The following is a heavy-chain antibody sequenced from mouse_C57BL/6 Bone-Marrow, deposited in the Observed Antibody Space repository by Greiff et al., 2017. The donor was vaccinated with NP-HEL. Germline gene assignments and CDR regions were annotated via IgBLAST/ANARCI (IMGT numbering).Heavy chain of an antibody. J-gene: IGHJ3*01. CDR2: IDPSDSYT. D-gene: IGHD1-1*01. V-gene: IGHV1-69*01. CDR1: GYTFTSYW. CDR3: ARSRSPSYYGSSYWFAY. Sequence: QVQLQQPGAELVMPGASVKLSCKASGYTFTSYWMHWVKQRPGQGLEWIGEIDPSDSYTNYNQKFKGKSTLTVDKSSSTAYMQLSSLTSEDSAVYYCARSRSPSYYGSSYWFAYWGQGTLVTVSA.